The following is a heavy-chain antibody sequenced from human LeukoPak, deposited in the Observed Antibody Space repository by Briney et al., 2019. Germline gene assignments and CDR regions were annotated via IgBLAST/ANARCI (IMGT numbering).Heavy chain of an antibody. J-gene: IGHJ6*03. D-gene: IGHD4-17*01. CDR1: GGSISSSSYY. Sequence: SETLSLTCTVSGGSISSSSYYWGWIRQPPGKGLEWIGSIYYSGSTYYNPSLKSRVTISVDTSKNQFSLKLSSVTAADTAVYYCARAIPPTTVTMGYYYYYYMDVWGKGTTVTVSS. CDR3: ARAIPPTTVTMGYYYYYYMDV. CDR2: IYYSGST. V-gene: IGHV4-39*07.